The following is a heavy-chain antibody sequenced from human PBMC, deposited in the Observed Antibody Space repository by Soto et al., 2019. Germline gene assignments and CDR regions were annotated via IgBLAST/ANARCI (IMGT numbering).Heavy chain of an antibody. D-gene: IGHD6-19*01. J-gene: IGHJ6*02. V-gene: IGHV1-69*13. CDR2: IIPIFGTA. CDR3: ARDRIVRSSGRPYYYGMDV. CDR1: GGTFSSYA. Sequence: GASVKVSCKASGGTFSSYAISWVRQAPGQGLEWMGGIIPIFGTANYAQKFQGRATITADESTSTAYMELSSLRSEDTAVYYCARDRIVRSSGRPYYYGMDVWGQGTTVTVSS.